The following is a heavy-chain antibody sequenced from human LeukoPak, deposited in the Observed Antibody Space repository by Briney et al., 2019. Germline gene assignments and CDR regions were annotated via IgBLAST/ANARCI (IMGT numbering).Heavy chain of an antibody. Sequence: GGSLRLSCAASGFTFSGSAMHWVRQASGKGLEWVGRIRSKANSYATAYAASVKGRFTISRDDSKNTAYLQMNSLKTEGTAVYYCTTLYGSGFFDYWGQGTLVTVSS. J-gene: IGHJ4*02. CDR1: GFTFSGSA. CDR2: IRSKANSYAT. D-gene: IGHD3-10*01. CDR3: TTLYGSGFFDY. V-gene: IGHV3-73*01.